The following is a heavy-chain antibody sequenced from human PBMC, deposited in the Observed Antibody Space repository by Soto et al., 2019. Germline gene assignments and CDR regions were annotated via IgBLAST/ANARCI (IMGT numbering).Heavy chain of an antibody. D-gene: IGHD3-22*01. Sequence: GASVKVSCKASGYTFTSYDINWVRQATGQGLEWMGWMNPNSGNTGYAQKFQGRVTMTRNTSISTAYMELSSLRSEDTAVYYCARVRSPYYDSSGYDGMDVWGQGTTVTVSS. CDR1: GYTFTSYD. V-gene: IGHV1-8*01. CDR2: MNPNSGNT. CDR3: ARVRSPYYDSSGYDGMDV. J-gene: IGHJ6*02.